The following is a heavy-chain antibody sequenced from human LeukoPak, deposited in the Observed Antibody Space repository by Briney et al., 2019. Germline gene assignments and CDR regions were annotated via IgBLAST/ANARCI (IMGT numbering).Heavy chain of an antibody. D-gene: IGHD3-10*01. J-gene: IGHJ4*02. V-gene: IGHV3-48*03. CDR2: ISSRGSTI. CDR3: ARASGVGFDY. Sequence: PGGSLRLSCAASGFTFSSYEMNWVRQAPGKGLEWVSYISSRGSTIYYADSVKGRFTISRDNAKNSLYLQMNSLRAEDTAVYYCARASGVGFDYWGQGTLVTVSS. CDR1: GFTFSSYE.